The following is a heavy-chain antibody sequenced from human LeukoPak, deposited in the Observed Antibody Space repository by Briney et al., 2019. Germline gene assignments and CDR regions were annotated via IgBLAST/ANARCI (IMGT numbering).Heavy chain of an antibody. Sequence: ASVKVSCKASGYTFTGYYMHWVRQAPGQGLEWVGWINPNSGGTNYAQKFQGRVTMTRDTSISTAYMELSRLRSDDTAVYYCARVRTYYYDSSGYYFELRPTEYFDYWGQGTLVTVSS. D-gene: IGHD3-22*01. V-gene: IGHV1-2*02. CDR1: GYTFTGYY. J-gene: IGHJ4*02. CDR3: ARVRTYYYDSSGYYFELRPTEYFDY. CDR2: INPNSGGT.